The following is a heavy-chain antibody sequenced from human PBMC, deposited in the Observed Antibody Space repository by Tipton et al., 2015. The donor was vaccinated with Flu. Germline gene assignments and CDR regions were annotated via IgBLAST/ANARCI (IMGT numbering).Heavy chain of an antibody. CDR3: ARDHPEYVDNPQWYFDL. Sequence: SLRLSCAASGFTFSYYEMNWVRQAPGKGLEWVAYISSSSNAIYYADSVKGRFTISRDNAKNSLHLQMNSLRAEDTGIYFCARDHPEYVDNPQWYFDLWGRGTLVDVSS. D-gene: IGHD3-9*01. V-gene: IGHV3-48*03. CDR2: ISSSSNAI. J-gene: IGHJ2*01. CDR1: GFTFSYYE.